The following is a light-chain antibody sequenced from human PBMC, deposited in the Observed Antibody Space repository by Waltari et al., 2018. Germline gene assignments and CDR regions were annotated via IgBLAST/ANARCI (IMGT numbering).Light chain of an antibody. CDR1: QGVRIY. CDR2: HAS. J-gene: IGKJ1*01. Sequence: EILLTKSPGTVALSPVNRATFACWAGQGVRIYLAWYQPNPGQAPRLLVYHASTRATGIPDRFSASESGTGCSLTINRLEPEDFARDYCQQYVGSPATFGQGTKVEIK. CDR3: QQYVGSPAT. V-gene: IGKV3-20*01.